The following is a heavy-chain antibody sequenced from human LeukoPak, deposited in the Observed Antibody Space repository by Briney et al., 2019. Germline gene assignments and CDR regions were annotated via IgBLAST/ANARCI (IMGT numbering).Heavy chain of an antibody. V-gene: IGHV3-20*04. CDR3: AKKTIVGATVDAFDI. J-gene: IGHJ3*02. CDR2: INWNGGST. Sequence: PGGSLRLSCAASGFTFDDYGMSWVRQAPGKGLEWVSGINWNGGSTGYADSVKGRFTISRDNAKNSLYLQMNSLRAEDTALYYCAKKTIVGATVDAFDIWGQGTMVTVSS. D-gene: IGHD1-26*01. CDR1: GFTFDDYG.